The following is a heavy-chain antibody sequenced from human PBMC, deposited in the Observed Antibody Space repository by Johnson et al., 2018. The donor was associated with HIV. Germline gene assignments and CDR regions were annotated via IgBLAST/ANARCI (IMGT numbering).Heavy chain of an antibody. Sequence: VQLVESGGNLVQPGGSLRLSCAASGFIVSSNYMSWVRQAPGKGLEWVSVLFCGDTTYYADSVEGRFSISGDNSKNTLNLQMNSLRSEDTSVYYCAKNWGSYGSEIDVWGQGTMVTVSS. CDR3: AKNWGSYGSEIDV. CDR1: GFIVSSNY. J-gene: IGHJ3*01. V-gene: IGHV3-66*02. CDR2: LFCGDTT. D-gene: IGHD3-10*01.